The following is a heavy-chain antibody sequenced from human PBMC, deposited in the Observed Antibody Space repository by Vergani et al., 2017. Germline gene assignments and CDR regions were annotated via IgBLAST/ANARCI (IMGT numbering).Heavy chain of an antibody. V-gene: IGHV1-69*01. Sequence: QVQLVQSGAEVKKPGSSVKVSCKASGGTFSSYAISWVRQAPGQGLEWMGGIIPIFGTANYAQKFQGRVTITADESTSTAYMELSSLRSEDTAVYYCARSRPNMITFGGVRGGYHAFDIWGQGTMVTVSS. J-gene: IGHJ3*02. CDR1: GGTFSSYA. CDR2: IIPIFGTA. D-gene: IGHD3-16*01. CDR3: ARSRPNMITFGGVRGGYHAFDI.